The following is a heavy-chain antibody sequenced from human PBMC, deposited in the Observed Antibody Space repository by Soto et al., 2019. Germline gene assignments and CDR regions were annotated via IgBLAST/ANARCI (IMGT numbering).Heavy chain of an antibody. V-gene: IGHV3-30*18. CDR1: GVTFSSYG. Sequence: PGGSLRLSCAASGVTFSSYGMHWVRQAPGKGLEWVTFISHDSSNIYYANSVKGRFSFSRDNSKNTLYLQMNSLRAEVSAVYYCAKDHSSGWHCFDDWGQGTLVTVSS. CDR3: AKDHSSGWHCFDD. D-gene: IGHD6-19*01. CDR2: ISHDSSNI. J-gene: IGHJ4*02.